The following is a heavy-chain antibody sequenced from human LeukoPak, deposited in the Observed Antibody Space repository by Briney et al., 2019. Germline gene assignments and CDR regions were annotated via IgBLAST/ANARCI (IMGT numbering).Heavy chain of an antibody. D-gene: IGHD4-17*01. CDR3: ARGQTTVTTFDY. CDR2: IYSGGST. Sequence: QPGTSLRLSCAASGFTFSGYAIHWVRQAPGKGLEWVSVIYSGGSTYYADSVKGRFTISRDNSKNTLYLQMGSLRAEDMAVYYCARGQTTVTTFDYWGQGTLVTVSS. V-gene: IGHV3-NL1*01. CDR1: GFTFSGYA. J-gene: IGHJ4*02.